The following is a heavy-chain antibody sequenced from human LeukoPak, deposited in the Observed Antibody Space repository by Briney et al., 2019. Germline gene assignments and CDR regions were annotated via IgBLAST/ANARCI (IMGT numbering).Heavy chain of an antibody. D-gene: IGHD6-13*01. CDR2: IIPIFGTA. Sequence: ASSVKVSCKASGGTSSSYAISWVRQAPGQGLEWMGGIIPIFGTANYAQKFQGRVTITTDESTSTAYMELSSLRSEDTAVYCCARAARTYSSSWYGQGDWFDPWGQGTLVTVSS. V-gene: IGHV1-69*05. CDR3: ARAARTYSSSWYGQGDWFDP. J-gene: IGHJ5*02. CDR1: GGTSSSYA.